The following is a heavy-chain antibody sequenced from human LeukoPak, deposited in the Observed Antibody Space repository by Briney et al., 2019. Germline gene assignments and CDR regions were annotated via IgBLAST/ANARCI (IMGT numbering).Heavy chain of an antibody. J-gene: IGHJ4*02. CDR1: GYSFTSYW. Sequence: GESPKISCKGFGYSFTSYWIGWVRQMPGKGLEWMGIIDPGDSDTRYSPSFQGQVTISADKSISTAYLQWSSLKASDTAMYFCARVASSSWYDFDYWGQGTLVTVSS. D-gene: IGHD6-13*01. CDR3: ARVASSSWYDFDY. V-gene: IGHV5-51*01. CDR2: IDPGDSDT.